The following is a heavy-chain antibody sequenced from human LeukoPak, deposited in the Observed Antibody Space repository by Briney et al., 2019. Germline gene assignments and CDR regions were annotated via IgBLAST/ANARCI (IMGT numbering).Heavy chain of an antibody. J-gene: IGHJ4*02. CDR2: ISSSSSTI. CDR3: AKGLERESRLDS. V-gene: IGHV3-11*01. D-gene: IGHD1-1*01. Sequence: SNYYWGWIRQPPGKGLEWVSYISSSSSTIYYADSVRGRFAISTDNSKNTLYLQMNSLRTEDTALYYCAKGLERESRLDSWGQGTLVTVSS. CDR1: SNYY.